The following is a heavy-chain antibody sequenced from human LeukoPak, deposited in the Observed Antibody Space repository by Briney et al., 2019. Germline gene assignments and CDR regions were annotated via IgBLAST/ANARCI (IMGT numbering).Heavy chain of an antibody. CDR3: ARLLGTATTYDY. CDR2: INPDGSQK. J-gene: IGHJ4*02. V-gene: IGHV3-7*01. Sequence: PGGSLRLSCAASGFTFSSYSMNWVRQAPGKGLEWVASINPDGSQKYYLDSVKGRFTISRDNTKNSLYLQMYSLGAEDTAVYYCARLLGTATTYDYWGQGTLVTVSS. CDR1: GFTFSSYS. D-gene: IGHD5-24*01.